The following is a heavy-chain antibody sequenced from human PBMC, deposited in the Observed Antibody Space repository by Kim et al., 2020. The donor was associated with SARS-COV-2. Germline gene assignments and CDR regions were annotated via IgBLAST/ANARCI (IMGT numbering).Heavy chain of an antibody. J-gene: IGHJ4*02. V-gene: IGHV4-4*02. D-gene: IGHD3-9*01. CDR3: ARVNDLRYFDWLLRYFDY. CDR2: IYHSGST. CDR1: GGSISSSNW. Sequence: SETLSLTCAVSGGSISSSNWWSWVRQPPGKGLEWIGEIYHSGSTNYNPSLKSRVTISVDKSKNQFSLKLSSVTAADTAVYYCARVNDLRYFDWLLRYFDYWGQGTLVTVSS.